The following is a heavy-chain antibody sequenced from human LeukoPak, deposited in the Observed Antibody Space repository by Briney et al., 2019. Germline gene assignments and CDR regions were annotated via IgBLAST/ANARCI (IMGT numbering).Heavy chain of an antibody. V-gene: IGHV4-34*01. D-gene: IGHD3-16*02. CDR3: ARGEYVWGSYRPQYYFDY. Sequence: SETMSLTCAVYGGSFSGQYWSWIRQPPGKGLEWIGEINHSGSTNYNPSLKSRVTISVDTSKNQFSLKLSSVTAADTAVYYCARGEYVWGSYRPQYYFDYWGQGTLVTVSS. J-gene: IGHJ4*02. CDR2: INHSGST. CDR1: GGSFSGQY.